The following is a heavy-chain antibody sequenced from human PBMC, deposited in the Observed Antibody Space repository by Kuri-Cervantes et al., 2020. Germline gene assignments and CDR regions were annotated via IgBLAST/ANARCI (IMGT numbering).Heavy chain of an antibody. CDR3: AKDSITMVRGVGGWFDP. CDR2: ISGSGGST. CDR1: GFTFSSYA. Sequence: GGSLRLSCAASGFTFSSYAMSWVRQAPGKGLEWVSAISGSGGSTYCADSVKGRFTISRDNSKNTLYLQMNSLRAEDTAVYYCAKDSITMVRGVGGWFDPWGQGTLVTVSS. V-gene: IGHV3-23*01. D-gene: IGHD3-10*01. J-gene: IGHJ5*02.